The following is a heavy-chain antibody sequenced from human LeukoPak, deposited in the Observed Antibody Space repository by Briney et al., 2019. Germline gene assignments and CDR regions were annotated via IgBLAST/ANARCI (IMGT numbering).Heavy chain of an antibody. Sequence: GESLKISCKGSGYSFTNYWIGWVRQMPGKGLEWMGIIYPGDSDTRYSPSFQGQVTISADKSISTAYLQWSSLKASDTAMYYCARTLKYCTNGVCSTGGYYYYYMDVWGKGTTVTVSS. CDR3: ARTLKYCTNGVCSTGGYYYYYMDV. CDR1: GYSFTNYW. J-gene: IGHJ6*03. D-gene: IGHD2-8*01. V-gene: IGHV5-51*01. CDR2: IYPGDSDT.